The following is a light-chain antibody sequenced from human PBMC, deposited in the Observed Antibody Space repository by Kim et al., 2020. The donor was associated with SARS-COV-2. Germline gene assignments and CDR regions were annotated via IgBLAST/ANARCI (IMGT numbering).Light chain of an antibody. J-gene: IGLJ2*01. CDR3: PSADSSGTYVV. CDR2: KDS. V-gene: IGLV3-25*03. CDR1: ALPKKY. Sequence: PGQTARITCSGDALPKKYAYWYQQKPGQAPVLVIYKDSERPSGIPERVSGSSSGTTVTLTISGVQAEDEADYYCPSADSSGTYVVFGGGTQLTVL.